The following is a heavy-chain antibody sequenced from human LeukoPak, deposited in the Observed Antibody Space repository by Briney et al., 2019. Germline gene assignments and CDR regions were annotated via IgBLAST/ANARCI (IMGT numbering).Heavy chain of an antibody. Sequence: ASVKVSCKASGYTFTNFYIHWVRQAPGQGLEWMGMINPSGGSTSYAQTFQGRATTTRDTSTSTVHMELSSLRSEDTALYYCARGYCSSTNCLPGGYWGQGTLVTVSS. J-gene: IGHJ4*02. CDR1: GYTFTNFY. V-gene: IGHV1-46*01. CDR2: INPSGGST. D-gene: IGHD2-2*01. CDR3: ARGYCSSTNCLPGGY.